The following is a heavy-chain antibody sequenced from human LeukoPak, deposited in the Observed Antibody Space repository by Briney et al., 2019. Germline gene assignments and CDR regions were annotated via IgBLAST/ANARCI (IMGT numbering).Heavy chain of an antibody. CDR3: AKVWDSSGWYGEFDY. J-gene: IGHJ4*02. CDR1: GFTFSSYG. Sequence: GGSLRLSCAASGFTFSSYGMHWVRQAPGKGLEWVAVISYDGSNKYYADSVKGRFTISRDNSKNTLYLQMNSLRAEGTAVYYCAKVWDSSGWYGEFDYWGQGTLVTVSS. D-gene: IGHD6-19*01. CDR2: ISYDGSNK. V-gene: IGHV3-30*18.